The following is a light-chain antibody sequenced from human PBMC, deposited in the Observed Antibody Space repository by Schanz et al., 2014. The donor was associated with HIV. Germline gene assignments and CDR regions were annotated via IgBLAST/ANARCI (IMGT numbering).Light chain of an antibody. Sequence: DIPMTQSPSTLSASVGDRVIITCRASQSISSWLAWYQQKPVKAPKLLIYKASSLESGVPSRFSGSGSGTEFTLTISSLQPDDFATYFCLHYNDFASTFGQGTKLEIK. J-gene: IGKJ2*01. V-gene: IGKV1-5*03. CDR2: KAS. CDR1: QSISSW. CDR3: LHYNDFAST.